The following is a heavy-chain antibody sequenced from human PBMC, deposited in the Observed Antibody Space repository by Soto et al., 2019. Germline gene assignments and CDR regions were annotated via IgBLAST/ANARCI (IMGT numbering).Heavy chain of an antibody. CDR1: GYTFTSYD. CDR2: MNPFSGNA. Sequence: QVQLVQSGAEVKKPGASVRVSCKASGYTFTSYDIYWVRQATGQGLEWMGWMNPFSGNAVYTQKFKDRVNMTRDPSINTAYMEMSGLRSEDTAVYYCTRGQGNHWGQGSLVNVSS. V-gene: IGHV1-8*01. J-gene: IGHJ4*02. CDR3: TRGQGNH.